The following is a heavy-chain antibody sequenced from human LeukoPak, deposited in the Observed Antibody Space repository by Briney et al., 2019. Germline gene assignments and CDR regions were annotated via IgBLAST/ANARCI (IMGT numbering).Heavy chain of an antibody. Sequence: GGSLRLSCAASGFTFRNYVIHWVRQAPGKGLEWVAVTSSDLNVKLCADSVKGRFTISRDNSRSTLYLQMNSLRPEDTAIYYCAREGYYGSGSPPSLYFDYWGQGTLVTVSS. J-gene: IGHJ4*02. D-gene: IGHD3-10*01. CDR1: GFTFRNYV. V-gene: IGHV3-30-3*01. CDR2: TSSDLNVK. CDR3: AREGYYGSGSPPSLYFDY.